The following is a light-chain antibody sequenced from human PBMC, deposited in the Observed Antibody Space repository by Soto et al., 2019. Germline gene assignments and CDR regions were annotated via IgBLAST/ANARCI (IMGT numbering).Light chain of an antibody. CDR1: QTISSSF. V-gene: IGKV3-20*01. CDR2: RAS. Sequence: EIVLTQSPGTLSFSPGERATLSCRASQTISSSFLAWYQQKPGQAPRLLIYRASRRAPGIPDRFSGSGSWKDFTLTISRLEPEDFAVYYCHQFGSSPLDTFGPGTKVEIK. CDR3: HQFGSSPLDT. J-gene: IGKJ3*01.